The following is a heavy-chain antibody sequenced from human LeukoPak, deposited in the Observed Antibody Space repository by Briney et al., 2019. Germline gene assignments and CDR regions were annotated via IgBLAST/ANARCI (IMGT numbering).Heavy chain of an antibody. J-gene: IGHJ3*02. CDR2: INHSGST. V-gene: IGHV4-34*01. CDR1: GGSFSGYY. Sequence: SETLSLTCAVYGGSFSGYYWSWIRQPPGKGLEWIGEINHSGSTNYNPSLKSRVTISVDTSKNQFSLKLSSVTAADTAVYYCARGNGAFDIWGQGTMVTVSS. CDR3: ARGNGAFDI.